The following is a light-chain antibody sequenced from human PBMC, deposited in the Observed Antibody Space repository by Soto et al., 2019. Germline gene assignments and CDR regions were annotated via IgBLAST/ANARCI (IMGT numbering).Light chain of an antibody. CDR2: GAF. J-gene: IGKJ4*01. CDR3: QQYDSYCT. V-gene: IGKV1-5*01. CDR1: QSISGY. Sequence: IQMTQSPSALSASVGYRVTITCRASQSISGYLTWFQQKPGKAPKLLIHGAFRLRSGVPSRFSGSGSGTEFTLTISSLKPDDSATYYCQQYDSYCTFGGGTKVDIK.